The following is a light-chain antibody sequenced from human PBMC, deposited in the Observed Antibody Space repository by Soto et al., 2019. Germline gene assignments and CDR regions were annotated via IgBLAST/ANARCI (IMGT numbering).Light chain of an antibody. CDR3: QQRSNWPPLFT. V-gene: IGKV3-11*01. CDR2: DAS. J-gene: IGKJ3*01. CDR1: QSVSSY. Sequence: EIVLTQSPATLSLSPGERATLSCRASQSVSSYLAWYKQKPGQAPRRLIYDASNRGTGIPARFSGSGSGTDFTLTISSRELEDFAFYYYQQRSNWPPLFTFGPETKVDIK.